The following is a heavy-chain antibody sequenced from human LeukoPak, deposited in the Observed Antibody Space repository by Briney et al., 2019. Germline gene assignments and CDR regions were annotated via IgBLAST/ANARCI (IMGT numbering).Heavy chain of an antibody. CDR2: ISSRSSST. J-gene: IGHJ6*02. Sequence: TGGSLRLSCAASGFTFSDYSMNWVRQGPGKGLEWVSSISSRSSSTSYIASVKGRFTISRDNAKNSLYLQMDRLRAEDTALYYCAKDLPYYYDSSGYWAYGMDVWGQGTTVTVSS. CDR1: GFTFSDYS. V-gene: IGHV3-21*04. CDR3: AKDLPYYYDSSGYWAYGMDV. D-gene: IGHD3-22*01.